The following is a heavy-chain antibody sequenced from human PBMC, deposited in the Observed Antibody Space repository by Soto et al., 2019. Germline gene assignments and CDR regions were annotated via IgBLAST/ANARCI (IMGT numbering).Heavy chain of an antibody. CDR3: ARDRPLHDIAAAGTENWFDP. CDR1: GGTFSSYA. V-gene: IGHV1-69*13. CDR2: IIPIFGTA. D-gene: IGHD6-13*01. J-gene: IGHJ5*02. Sequence: SVKVSCKASGGTFSSYAISWVRQAPGQGLEWMGGIIPIFGTANYAQKFQGRVTITADESTSTAYMELSSLRSEDTAVYYCARDRPLHDIAAAGTENWFDPWGQGTLVTVSS.